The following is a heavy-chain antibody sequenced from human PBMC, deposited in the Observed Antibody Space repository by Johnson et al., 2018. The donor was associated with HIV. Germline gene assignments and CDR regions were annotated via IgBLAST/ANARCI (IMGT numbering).Heavy chain of an antibody. CDR3: AKDRGIGYDSSGSYGAFDI. D-gene: IGHD3-22*01. CDR1: GFTFSSYG. J-gene: IGHJ3*02. V-gene: IGHV3-30*02. Sequence: QVQLVESGGGVVQPGGSLRLSCAASGFTFSSYGMHWVRQAPGKGLEWVAFIRSDGSNKYYADSVKGRFPISRDNSKNTLYLQMNSLRAEDTAVYYCAKDRGIGYDSSGSYGAFDIWGQGTMVTVSS. CDR2: IRSDGSNK.